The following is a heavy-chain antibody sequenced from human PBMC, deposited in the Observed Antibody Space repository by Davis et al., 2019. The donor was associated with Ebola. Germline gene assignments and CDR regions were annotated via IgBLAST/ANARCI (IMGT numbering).Heavy chain of an antibody. CDR2: IGGSRSII. CDR1: GITFSNSW. CDR3: AGRWGDYFDY. V-gene: IGHV3-48*01. J-gene: IGHJ4*02. Sequence: GESLKISCAASGITFSNSWMNWVRQAPGKGLEWVAYIGGSRSIIYYADSVKGRFTIPKDSAKNSLYLQMSSLRAEDTAVYYCAGRWGDYFDYWGQGSLVTVSS. D-gene: IGHD7-27*01.